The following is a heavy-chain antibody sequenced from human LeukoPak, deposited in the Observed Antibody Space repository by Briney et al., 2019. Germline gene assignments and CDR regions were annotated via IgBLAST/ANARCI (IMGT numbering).Heavy chain of an antibody. D-gene: IGHD5-18*01. CDR1: GYTFTSYG. J-gene: IGHJ1*01. CDR3: ARLAGTDMIGYSQD. Sequence: ASVKVSCKASGYTFTSYGISWVRQAPGQGLEWMGWISAYNGNTNYAQKLQGRVTMTTDTSTSTAYMELRSLRSDDTAVYYCARLAGTDMIGYSQDWGQGTLVTVPS. CDR2: ISAYNGNT. V-gene: IGHV1-18*01.